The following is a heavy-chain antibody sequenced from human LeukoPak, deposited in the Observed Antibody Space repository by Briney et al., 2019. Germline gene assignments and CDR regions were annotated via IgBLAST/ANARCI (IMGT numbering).Heavy chain of an antibody. CDR2: IYYSGST. D-gene: IGHD4-17*01. CDR3: ARDGDYDFLHDAFDI. Sequence: GSLRLSCAASGFTVSSNYMSWIRQPPGKGLEWIGYIYYSGSTNYNPSLKSRVTMSVDTSKNQFSLKVTSVTAADTAVYYCARDGDYDFLHDAFDIWGHGTMVTVSS. V-gene: IGHV4-59*02. CDR1: GFTVSSNY. J-gene: IGHJ3*02.